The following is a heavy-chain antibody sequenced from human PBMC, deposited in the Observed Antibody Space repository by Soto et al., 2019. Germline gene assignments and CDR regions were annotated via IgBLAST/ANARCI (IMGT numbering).Heavy chain of an antibody. CDR1: GFTFSSYA. D-gene: IGHD3-3*01. V-gene: IGHV3-30-3*01. J-gene: IGHJ3*02. CDR3: AMLWGFWSGGIDAFDI. CDR2: ISYDGSNK. Sequence: QVQLVASGGGVVQPGRSLRLSCAASGFTFSSYAMHWVRQAPGKGLEWVAVISYDGSNKYYADSVKGRFTISRDNSKNTLYLQMNSLRAEDTAVYYCAMLWGFWSGGIDAFDIWGQGTMVTVSS.